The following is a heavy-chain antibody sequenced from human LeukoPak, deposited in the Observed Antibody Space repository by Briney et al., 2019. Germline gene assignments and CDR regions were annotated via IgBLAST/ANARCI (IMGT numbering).Heavy chain of an antibody. CDR3: ARALIGYYFDY. CDR1: GFTFSNYA. J-gene: IGHJ4*02. V-gene: IGHV3-7*01. CDR2: INQDGSEK. D-gene: IGHD2-8*01. Sequence: GGSLRLSCAASGFTFSNYAMSWVRQAPGQGLEWAANINQDGSEKYYLDSAKGRFTISRDNARNSLYLRVNSLRAEDTAVYYCARALIGYYFDYWGQGTLVTVSS.